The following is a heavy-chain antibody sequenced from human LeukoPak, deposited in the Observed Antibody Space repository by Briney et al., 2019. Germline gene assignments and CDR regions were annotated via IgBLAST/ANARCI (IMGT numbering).Heavy chain of an antibody. J-gene: IGHJ4*02. Sequence: GRSLRLSCAASGFTFSSYAMHWVRQAPGKGLEWVAVISYDGSNKYYADSVKGRFTISRDNSKNTLYLQMNSLRAEGTAVYYCANEADVVVPAAAPNFDYWGQGTLVTVSS. CDR1: GFTFSSYA. CDR3: ANEADVVVPAAAPNFDY. D-gene: IGHD2-2*01. CDR2: ISYDGSNK. V-gene: IGHV3-30-3*02.